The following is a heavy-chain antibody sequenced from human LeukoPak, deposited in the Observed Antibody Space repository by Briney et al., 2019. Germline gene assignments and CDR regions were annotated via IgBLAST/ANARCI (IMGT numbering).Heavy chain of an antibody. J-gene: IGHJ6*03. CDR3: ARGSSSAPYYYYYMDV. V-gene: IGHV4-34*01. D-gene: IGHD6-6*01. Sequence: SETLSLTCAVYDGSFSGYYWSWIRQPPGKGLEWIGEINHSGSTNYNPSLKSRVTISVDTSKNQFSLKLSSVTAADTAVYYCARGSSSAPYYYYYMDVWGKGTTVTVSS. CDR1: DGSFSGYY. CDR2: INHSGST.